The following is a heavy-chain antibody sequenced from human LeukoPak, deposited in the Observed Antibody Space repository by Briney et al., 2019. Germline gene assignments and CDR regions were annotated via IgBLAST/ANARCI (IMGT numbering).Heavy chain of an antibody. CDR1: GGSISSGGYS. V-gene: IGHV4-30-2*01. Sequence: SQTLSLTCAVSGGSISSGGYSWSWIRQPPGKGLEWIGYIYHSGSTYYNPSLKSRVTISVDRSKNQFSLKLSSVTAADTAVYYCARVKVDTAMVRAFDIWGQGTTVTVSS. CDR2: IYHSGST. D-gene: IGHD5-18*01. J-gene: IGHJ3*02. CDR3: ARVKVDTAMVRAFDI.